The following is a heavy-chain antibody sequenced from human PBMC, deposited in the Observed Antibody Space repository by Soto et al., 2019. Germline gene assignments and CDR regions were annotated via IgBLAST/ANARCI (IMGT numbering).Heavy chain of an antibody. V-gene: IGHV1-69*02. CDR2: IIPILGIA. CDR3: ASDYGSGSYYDVDY. CDR1: GGTFSSYT. J-gene: IGHJ4*02. D-gene: IGHD3-10*01. Sequence: QVQLVQSGAEVKKPGSSVKVSCKASGGTFSSYTISWVRQAPGQGLEWMGRIIPILGIANYAQKFQGRVTITADKSTSTAYMELSSLRSEDTAVYYCASDYGSGSYYDVDYWGQGTLVTVSS.